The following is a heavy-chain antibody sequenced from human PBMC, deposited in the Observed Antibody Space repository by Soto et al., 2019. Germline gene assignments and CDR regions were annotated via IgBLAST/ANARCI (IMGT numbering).Heavy chain of an antibody. CDR1: GGSISSGGYS. J-gene: IGHJ4*01. V-gene: IGHV4-30-2*05. CDR3: AKDGCIPSSCSRDH. Sequence: SETLSLTCAVSGGSISSGGYSWSWIRQPPGEGLEWIGSIYHTGNAYYNPSLKSRVTISVDTSKNQFSLKLSSVTAADTAVYYCAKDGCIPSSCSRDHWGHGTLVTVSS. CDR2: IYHTGNA. D-gene: IGHD2-2*01.